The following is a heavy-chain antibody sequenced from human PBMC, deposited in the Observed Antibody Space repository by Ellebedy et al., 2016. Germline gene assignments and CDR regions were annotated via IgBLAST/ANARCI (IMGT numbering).Heavy chain of an antibody. J-gene: IGHJ2*01. CDR1: SGSFSGHH. D-gene: IGHD6-19*01. CDR2: INHSGST. V-gene: IGHV4-34*01. Sequence: SETLSLTCAVDSGSFSGHHWSWIRQPPGKGLEWIGQINHSGSTNYNPSLKSRVTISVDTSQNHFSLKLNSVTAADTAVYFCARVVAGPHWHFDLWGRGTLVTVSS. CDR3: ARVVAGPHWHFDL.